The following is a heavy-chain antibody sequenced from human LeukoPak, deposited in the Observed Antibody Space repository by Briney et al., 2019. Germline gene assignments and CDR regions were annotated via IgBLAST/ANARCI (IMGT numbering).Heavy chain of an antibody. V-gene: IGHV4-38-2*02. CDR1: GYSISSGYY. D-gene: IGHD3-22*01. J-gene: IGHJ4*02. CDR3: ARGVYYDSSGEALDY. CDR2: IYHSGST. Sequence: PSETLSLTCTVSGYSISSGYYWGWIRQPPGKGLEWIGSIYHSGSTYYNPSLKSRVTISVDTSKNQFSLKLSSVTAPDTAVYYCARGVYYDSSGEALDYWGQGTLVTVSS.